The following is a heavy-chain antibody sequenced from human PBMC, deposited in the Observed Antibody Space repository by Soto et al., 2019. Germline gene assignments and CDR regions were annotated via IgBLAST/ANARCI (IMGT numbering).Heavy chain of an antibody. V-gene: IGHV4-61*03. D-gene: IGHD5-18*01. Sequence: QVQLQESGPGLVKPSEPLSLTCAVFGSSVSSGTYYWSWIRQPPGKGLEWVGHIYFTGSNNYNASLNNQATISVDTSKNHFSLQLTSVTAADTAVYYCGQGAGFSYASTWVDIWGQGTQVSVSS. CDR2: IYFTGSN. J-gene: IGHJ4*02. CDR3: GQGAGFSYASTWVDI. CDR1: GSSVSSGTYY.